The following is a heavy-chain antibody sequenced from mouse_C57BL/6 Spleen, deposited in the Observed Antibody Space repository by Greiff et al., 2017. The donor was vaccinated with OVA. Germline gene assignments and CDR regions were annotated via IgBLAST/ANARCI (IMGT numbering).Heavy chain of an antibody. CDR1: GYAFSSSW. Sequence: VQLQQSGPELVKPGASVKISCKASGYAFSSSWMNWVKQRPGKGLEWIGRIYPGDGDTNYNGKFKGKATLTADKSSSTAYMQLSSRTSEDSAVYFCARKDGYYGYFDVWGTGTTVTVSS. J-gene: IGHJ1*03. V-gene: IGHV1-82*01. D-gene: IGHD2-3*01. CDR2: IYPGDGDT. CDR3: ARKDGYYGYFDV.